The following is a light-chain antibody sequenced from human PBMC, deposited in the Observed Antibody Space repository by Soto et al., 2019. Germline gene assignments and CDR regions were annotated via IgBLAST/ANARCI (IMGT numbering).Light chain of an antibody. CDR3: QQYGNAPWA. CDR2: DAS. CDR1: QSLTSTY. Sequence: EIVLTQSPATLSLSPGGRGTLSCRASQSLTSTYLAWYQQKPGQAPRLLIYDASSRATGIPDRFSGSGSGTDFTLTIGRLEPEDVAVYYCQQYGNAPWAFGQGTKVDIK. V-gene: IGKV3-20*01. J-gene: IGKJ1*01.